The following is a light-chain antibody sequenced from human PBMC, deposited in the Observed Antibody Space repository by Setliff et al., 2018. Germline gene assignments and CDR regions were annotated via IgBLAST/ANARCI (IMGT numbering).Light chain of an antibody. CDR3: SSYSSRTTLEV. CDR1: TSDIGAYNY. Sequence: QSALTQPASVSGSPGQSITISCTGSTSDIGAYNYVAWYQQHPGKAPKLMIYDVSVRPSGVSSRFSGSKSGNTASLTISGLQAEDEADYYCSSYSSRTTLEVFGTGTKGTVL. J-gene: IGLJ1*01. CDR2: DVS. V-gene: IGLV2-14*03.